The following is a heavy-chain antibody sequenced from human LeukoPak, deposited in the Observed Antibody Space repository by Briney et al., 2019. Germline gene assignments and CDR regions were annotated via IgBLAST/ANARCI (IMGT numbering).Heavy chain of an antibody. CDR3: ARDQGGYGVDY. J-gene: IGHJ4*02. Sequence: SETLSLTCTVSGGSISRGGYYWSWIRQHAGKGLEWIGYIYYSGSTYYNPSLKSRVTISVDTSKNQFSLKLSSVTAADTAVYYCARDQGGYGVDYWGQGTLVTVSS. V-gene: IGHV4-31*03. CDR2: IYYSGST. D-gene: IGHD5-18*01. CDR1: GGSISRGGYY.